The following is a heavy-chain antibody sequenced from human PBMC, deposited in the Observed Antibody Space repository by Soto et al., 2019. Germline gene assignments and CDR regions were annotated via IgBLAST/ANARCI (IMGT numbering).Heavy chain of an antibody. Sequence: PGGSLRLSCAASGFSFSSYGMHWVRQAPGKGLEWVAVIWSDGGNTYYGDSVKGRFTISRDNSKNTLYLQMNSLRADDTAVYYCAVPNSGWSNIEYWGQGTLVTVSS. V-gene: IGHV3-33*01. CDR2: IWSDGGNT. CDR3: AVPNSGWSNIEY. D-gene: IGHD6-19*01. J-gene: IGHJ4*02. CDR1: GFSFSSYG.